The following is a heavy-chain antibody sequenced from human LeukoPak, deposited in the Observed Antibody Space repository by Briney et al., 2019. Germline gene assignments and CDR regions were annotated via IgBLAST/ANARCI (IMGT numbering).Heavy chain of an antibody. V-gene: IGHV1-69*05. CDR2: IIPIFGTA. J-gene: IGHJ4*02. D-gene: IGHD3-22*01. CDR1: GGTFSSYA. CDR3: ARSHYYDSSGYYYAVDY. Sequence: ASVKVSFKGSGGTFSSYAISWVRQAPGQGLEWMGGIIPIFGTANYAQKFQGRVTITTDESTSTAYMELSSLRSEDTAVYYCARSHYYDSSGYYYAVDYWGQGTLVTVSS.